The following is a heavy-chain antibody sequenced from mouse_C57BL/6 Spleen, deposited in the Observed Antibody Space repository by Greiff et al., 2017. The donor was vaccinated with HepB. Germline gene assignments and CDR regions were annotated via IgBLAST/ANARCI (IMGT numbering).Heavy chain of an antibody. CDR1: GYSITSGYY. V-gene: IGHV3-6*01. J-gene: IGHJ3*01. CDR3: ARASSY. D-gene: IGHD6-1*01. CDR2: ISYDGSN. Sequence: EVQLQQSGPGLVKPSQSLSLTCSVTGYSITSGYYWNWIRQFPGNKLEWMGYISYDGSNNYNPSLKNRISITRDTSKNQFFLKLNSVTTEDTATYYCARASSYWGQGTLVTVSA.